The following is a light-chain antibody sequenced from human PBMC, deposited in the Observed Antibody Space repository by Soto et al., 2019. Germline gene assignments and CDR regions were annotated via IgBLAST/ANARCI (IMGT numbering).Light chain of an antibody. CDR1: QGVSSSY. CDR3: QYYGTSSWT. J-gene: IGKJ1*01. Sequence: EIVLTQSPGTLSLSPGERATLSCRASQGVSSSYLTWYQQKPGQAPRLLIYGTPSRATGIPDRFSGSGSGTDFTLTISRLEPEDFAVYYCQYYGTSSWTFGQGTKVEIK. V-gene: IGKV3-20*01. CDR2: GTP.